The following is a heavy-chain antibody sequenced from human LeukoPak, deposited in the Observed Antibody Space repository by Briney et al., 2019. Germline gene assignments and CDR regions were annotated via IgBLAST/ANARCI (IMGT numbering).Heavy chain of an antibody. J-gene: IGHJ5*02. D-gene: IGHD3-10*01. CDR1: GGSITSYY. Sequence: SETLSLTCTVSGGSITSYYWSWIRQPAGKGLEWIGRIYPTGSTNYNPSLKNRVTMSEDTSKNQISLKLSSVTAADTAVYYCARSRGVLNWLDPWGQGTLVTVSS. CDR2: IYPTGST. V-gene: IGHV4-4*07. CDR3: ARSRGVLNWLDP.